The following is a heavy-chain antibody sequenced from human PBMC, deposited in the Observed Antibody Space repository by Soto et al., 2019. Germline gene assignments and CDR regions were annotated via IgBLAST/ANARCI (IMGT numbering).Heavy chain of an antibody. CDR2: IHGSGAIT. J-gene: IGHJ2*01. Sequence: EVQVLHSGGGLVQPGGSLRLSCAASGLTFSRFAMSWVRQAPGKGLEWVATIHGSGAITNYADSVRGRFTISRDNSKDTMYLQLNTLRVEDTAVYYCAKDKGPGSYTNWCFDVWGRGTLVTVSS. D-gene: IGHD3-10*01. V-gene: IGHV3-23*01. CDR1: GLTFSRFA. CDR3: AKDKGPGSYTNWCFDV.